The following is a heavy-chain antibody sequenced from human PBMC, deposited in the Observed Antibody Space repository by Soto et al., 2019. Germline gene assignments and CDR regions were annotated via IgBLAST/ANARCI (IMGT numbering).Heavy chain of an antibody. Sequence: SVKVSCKASGGTFSSYAISWVRQAPGQGLEWMGGIIPIFGTANYAQKFQGRVTITADESTSTAYMELSSLRSEDTAVYYCARDESSTAYGDLYYYYYGMDVWGQGTTVTV. D-gene: IGHD4-17*01. V-gene: IGHV1-69*13. CDR1: GGTFSSYA. CDR2: IIPIFGTA. CDR3: ARDESSTAYGDLYYYYYGMDV. J-gene: IGHJ6*02.